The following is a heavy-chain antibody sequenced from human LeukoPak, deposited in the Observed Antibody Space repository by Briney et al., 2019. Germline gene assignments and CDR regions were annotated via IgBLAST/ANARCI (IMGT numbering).Heavy chain of an antibody. D-gene: IGHD1-26*01. CDR1: GFTFSSYW. CDR3: ARRYSGSYYDFDY. V-gene: IGHV3-74*01. Sequence: PGGSLRLSCAASGFTFSSYWMHWVRQAPGKGLVWVSRINSDGSSTSYADSVKCRFTISRDNAKNTLYLQMNSLRAEDTAVYHCARRYSGSYYDFDYWGQGTLVTVSS. CDR2: INSDGSST. J-gene: IGHJ4*02.